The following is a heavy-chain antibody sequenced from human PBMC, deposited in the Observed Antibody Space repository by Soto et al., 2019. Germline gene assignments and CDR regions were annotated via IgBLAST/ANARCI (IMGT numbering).Heavy chain of an antibody. Sequence: GSGPTLVNPTQTLTLTCTFSGFSLSTSGVGVGWIRQPPGKALEWLALIYWDDDKRYSPSLKSRLTITKDTSKNQVVLTMTNMDPVDTATYYCAHRRITMVRGVIITDHFDYWGQGTQVTVSS. J-gene: IGHJ4*02. V-gene: IGHV2-5*02. CDR3: AHRRITMVRGVIITDHFDY. CDR2: IYWDDDK. D-gene: IGHD3-10*01. CDR1: GFSLSTSGVG.